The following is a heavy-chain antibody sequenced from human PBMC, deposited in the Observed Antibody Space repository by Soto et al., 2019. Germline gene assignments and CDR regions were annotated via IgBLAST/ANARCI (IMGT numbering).Heavy chain of an antibody. D-gene: IGHD3-3*01. V-gene: IGHV4-39*01. J-gene: IGHJ4*02. CDR1: GGSISSSSYY. CDR2: IYYSGST. Sequence: SETLSLTCTASGGSISSSSYYWGWIRKSPGKGLEWIGSIYYSGSTYYNPSLKSRVTISVDTSKNQFSLKLSSVTAADTAVYYCARNYYDFWSGYYSYFDYWGQGTLVTVSS. CDR3: ARNYYDFWSGYYSYFDY.